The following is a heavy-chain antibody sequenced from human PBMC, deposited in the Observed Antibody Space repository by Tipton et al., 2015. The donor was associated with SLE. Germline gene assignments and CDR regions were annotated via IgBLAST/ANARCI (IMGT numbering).Heavy chain of an antibody. J-gene: IGHJ3*02. CDR3: ARDSSGRDDAFDI. CDR1: GGTFSSYP. Sequence: QSGPEVKKPGSSVKVSCKASGGTFSSYPISWVRQAPGQGLEWMGGIIPIFYTANYAQKFQGRVTITADESTSTAYMELNSLRSEDTAVYYCARDSSGRDDAFDIWGQGTMVTVSS. D-gene: IGHD3-22*01. V-gene: IGHV1-69*01. CDR2: IIPIFYTA.